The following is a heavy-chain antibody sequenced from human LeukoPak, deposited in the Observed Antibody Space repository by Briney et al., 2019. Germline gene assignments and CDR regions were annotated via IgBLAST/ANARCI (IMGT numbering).Heavy chain of an antibody. V-gene: IGHV4-39*07. Sequence: SETLSLTCTVSGGSISSSSYYWGWIRQPPGKGLEWIGSIYYSGSTYYNPSLKSRVTISVDTSKNQFSLKLSSVTAADTAVYYCARSIAAAAPGWFDPWGQGTLVTVSS. CDR2: IYYSGST. J-gene: IGHJ5*02. D-gene: IGHD6-13*01. CDR3: ARSIAAAAPGWFDP. CDR1: GGSISSSSYY.